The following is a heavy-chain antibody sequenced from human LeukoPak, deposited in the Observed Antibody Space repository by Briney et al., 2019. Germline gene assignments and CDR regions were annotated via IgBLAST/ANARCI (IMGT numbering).Heavy chain of an antibody. CDR3: ARAPTAARPTSYYFDY. V-gene: IGHV3-21*01. J-gene: IGHJ4*02. CDR2: ISSSSSYI. CDR1: GFTFSSYS. D-gene: IGHD2-15*01. Sequence: GGSLRLSCAASGFTFSSYSMNWVRQAPGKGLEWVSSISSSSSYIYYADSVKGRFTISRDNAKNSLYLQMNSLRAEDTAVYYCARAPTAARPTSYYFDYWGQGTLVTVSS.